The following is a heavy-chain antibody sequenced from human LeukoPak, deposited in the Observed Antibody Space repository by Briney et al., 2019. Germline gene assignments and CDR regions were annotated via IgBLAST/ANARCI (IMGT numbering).Heavy chain of an antibody. CDR2: IYTSGST. D-gene: IGHD2-2*02. CDR1: GGSISSYY. J-gene: IGHJ5*02. Sequence: SETLSLTCTVSGGSISSYYWSWIWQPAGKGLEWIGRIYTSGSTNYNPSFKSRVTMSVDTSKNQFSLKLSSVTAADTAVYYCARDLVYFCSSTSCYNYNWFDPWGQGTLVTVSS. V-gene: IGHV4-4*07. CDR3: ARDLVYFCSSTSCYNYNWFDP.